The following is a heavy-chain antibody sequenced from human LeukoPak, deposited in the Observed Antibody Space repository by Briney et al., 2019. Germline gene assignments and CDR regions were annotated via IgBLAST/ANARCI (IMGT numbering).Heavy chain of an antibody. CDR1: GYSISSGYY. CDR3: ARSSEGRYYYDSSGYSYYYYYMDV. J-gene: IGHJ6*03. CDR2: IYHSGST. Sequence: SETLSLTCTVSGYSISSGYYWGWVRQPPGKGLEWIGEIYHSGSTNYNPSLKSRVTISVDTSKNQFSLKLSSVTAADTAVYYCARSSEGRYYYDSSGYSYYYYYMDVWGKGTTVTISS. V-gene: IGHV4-38-2*02. D-gene: IGHD3-22*01.